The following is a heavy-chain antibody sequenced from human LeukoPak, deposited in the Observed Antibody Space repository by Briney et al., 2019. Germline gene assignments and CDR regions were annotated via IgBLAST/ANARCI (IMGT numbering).Heavy chain of an antibody. CDR1: GFTFTSSA. CDR3: AAETMRGAWDDAFDI. J-gene: IGHJ3*02. CDR2: IVVGRGNT. V-gene: IGHV1-58*01. Sequence: SVKVSCKASGFTFTSSAVQWGRQARGQRLEWTGWIVVGRGNTNYAQRFQERVTITRDMSTSTAYMELSSLRSEDTAVYYCAAETMRGAWDDAFDIWGQGTMVTVSS. D-gene: IGHD1-26*01.